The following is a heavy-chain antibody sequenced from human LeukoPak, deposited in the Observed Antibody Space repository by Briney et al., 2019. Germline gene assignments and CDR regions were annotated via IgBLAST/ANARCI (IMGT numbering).Heavy chain of an antibody. CDR3: ARDAGGRTQREGWFDP. D-gene: IGHD1-26*01. J-gene: IGHJ5*02. CDR2: ISSSSSYI. V-gene: IGHV3-21*01. Sequence: PGGSLRLSCSASGFTFSSYAMSWVRQAPGKGLEWVSSISSSSSYIYHADSVKGRFTISRDNTRNSLYLQMNSLRVEDTAVYYCARDAGGRTQREGWFDPWGQGTLVTVSS. CDR1: GFTFSSYA.